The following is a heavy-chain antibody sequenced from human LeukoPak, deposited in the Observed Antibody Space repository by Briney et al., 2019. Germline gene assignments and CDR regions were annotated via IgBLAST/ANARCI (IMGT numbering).Heavy chain of an antibody. CDR3: ARAPKFRLVGVPKGPFDP. D-gene: IGHD1-26*01. Sequence: ASVKVACKASAGTLSSDAINWVRHATGQGLEWMGGLILVFGTAKYAQKFQGRVTITADESTSTAYMELSSLRSEDTAVYYCARAPKFRLVGVPKGPFDPWGQGTLVTVSS. CDR2: LILVFGTA. J-gene: IGHJ5*02. V-gene: IGHV1-69*13. CDR1: AGTLSSDA.